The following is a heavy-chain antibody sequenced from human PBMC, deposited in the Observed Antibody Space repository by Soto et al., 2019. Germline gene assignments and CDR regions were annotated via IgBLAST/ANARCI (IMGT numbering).Heavy chain of an antibody. CDR2: IFSGDEK. Sequence: GSGPTLVNPTETLTLTCFVSGFSLNNAEVGVTWVRQPPGGALEWLAHIFSGDEKSYSASLKSGLAISRDTSKNQVLLTMTDVDPLDTATYYCARIREGFDYWGQGILVTVSS. J-gene: IGHJ4*02. CDR3: ARIREGFDY. D-gene: IGHD1-26*01. V-gene: IGHV2-26*01. CDR1: GFSLNNAEVG.